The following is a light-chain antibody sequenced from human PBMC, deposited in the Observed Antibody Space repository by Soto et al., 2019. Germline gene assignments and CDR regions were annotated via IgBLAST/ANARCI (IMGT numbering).Light chain of an antibody. J-gene: IGKJ4*01. CDR3: QQYDSSPLT. CDR1: QSVSSSF. CDR2: GAS. V-gene: IGKV3-20*01. Sequence: EIVLTQSPGTLSLSPGERATLSCRASQSVSSSFLAWYQQKPGQAPRLLIYGASSRATGIPDRFSGSGSETDFTLTISRLEPEDVAVYYCQQYDSSPLTFGGGTKVEIK.